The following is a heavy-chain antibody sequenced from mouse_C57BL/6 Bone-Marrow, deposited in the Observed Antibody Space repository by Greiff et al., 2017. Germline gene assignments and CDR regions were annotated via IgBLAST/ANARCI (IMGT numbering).Heavy chain of an antibody. V-gene: IGHV3-6*01. D-gene: IGHD1-1*02. CDR2: ISYDGSN. CDR1: GYSITSGYY. Sequence: EVKLMESGPGLVKPSQSLSLTCSVTGYSITSGYYWNWIRQFPGNKLEWMGYISYDGSNNYNPSLKNRISITRDTSKNQFFLKLNSVTTEDTATYYCARGWSSFAYWGQGTLVTVSA. CDR3: ARGWSSFAY. J-gene: IGHJ3*01.